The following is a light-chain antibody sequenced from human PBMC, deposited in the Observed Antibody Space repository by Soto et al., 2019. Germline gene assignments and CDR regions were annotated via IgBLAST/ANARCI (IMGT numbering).Light chain of an antibody. J-gene: IGKJ4*01. V-gene: IGKV3-11*01. CDR2: DAS. Sequence: EIVLTQSPATLSVSTGERATLSCRASRNVSNYLAWYQQKPGQAPRLLICDASKRATGIPARFSGSGSGTDFSLTLSSLESEDFAVYFCQQSSHWPPFTFGGGTKVEIQ. CDR1: RNVSNY. CDR3: QQSSHWPPFT.